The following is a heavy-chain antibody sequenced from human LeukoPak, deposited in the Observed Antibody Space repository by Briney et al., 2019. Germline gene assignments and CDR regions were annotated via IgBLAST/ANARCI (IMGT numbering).Heavy chain of an antibody. CDR1: GFTFSSHG. CDR3: ARDGDFGDYYYYYGMDV. CDR2: ISYDGSSK. J-gene: IGHJ6*02. Sequence: GRSLRLSCAASGFTFSSHGMHWVRQAPGKGLEWVALISYDGSSKYYADSVKGRFTISRDNSKSTLYLQMNSLRAEDTAVYYCARDGDFGDYYYYYGMDVWGQGTTVTVSS. D-gene: IGHD4-17*01. V-gene: IGHV3-30*03.